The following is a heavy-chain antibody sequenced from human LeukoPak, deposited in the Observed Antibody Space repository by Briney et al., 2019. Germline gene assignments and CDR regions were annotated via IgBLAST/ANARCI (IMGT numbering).Heavy chain of an antibody. D-gene: IGHD3-10*01. CDR1: GGSISGNYY. V-gene: IGHV4-61*10. CDR2: IYYSGST. J-gene: IGHJ4*02. Sequence: SETLSLTCTVSGGSISGNYYWSWIRQPAGKGLEWIGYIYYSGSTNYNPSLKSRVTISVDTSKNQFSLKLSSVTAADTAVYYCAREMVRGVGGYYFDYWGQGTLVTVSS. CDR3: AREMVRGVGGYYFDY.